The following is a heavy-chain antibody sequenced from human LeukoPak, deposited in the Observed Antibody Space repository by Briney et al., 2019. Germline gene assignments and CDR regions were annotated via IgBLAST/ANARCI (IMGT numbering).Heavy chain of an antibody. V-gene: IGHV3-33*01. J-gene: IGHJ3*02. CDR1: GFTFSSYG. CDR2: IWYDGSNK. Sequence: GRSLRLSCAASGFTFSSYGVHWVRQAPGKGLEWVAVIWYDGSNKYYADSVKGRFTISRDNSKNTLYLQMNSLRAEDTAVYYCARTRQLLRRYDAFDIWGQGTMVTVSS. D-gene: IGHD2-2*01. CDR3: ARTRQLLRRYDAFDI.